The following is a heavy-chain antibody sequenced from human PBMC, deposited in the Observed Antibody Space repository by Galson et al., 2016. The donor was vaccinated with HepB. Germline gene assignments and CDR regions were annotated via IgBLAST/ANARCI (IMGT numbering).Heavy chain of an antibody. D-gene: IGHD6-6*01. Sequence: SVKVSCKASGGTFGRHGISWVRQAPGQGLEWMGRIIPLLPSVNYAQKFQNRVTITADTSSGTAYMEVTSLRSEDTAVYYCAIGGEYDVPRGSSWFDPWGQGTLVTVSS. CDR1: GGTFGRHG. J-gene: IGHJ5*02. CDR2: IIPLLPSV. CDR3: AIGGEYDVPRGSSWFDP. V-gene: IGHV1-69*04.